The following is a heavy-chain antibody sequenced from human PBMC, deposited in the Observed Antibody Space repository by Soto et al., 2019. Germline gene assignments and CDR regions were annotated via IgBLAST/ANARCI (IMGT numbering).Heavy chain of an antibody. CDR3: ARDQRSSSLTTSLFDP. CDR2: INPSGGST. CDR1: GYTFTSYY. J-gene: IGHJ5*02. V-gene: IGHV1-46*01. Sequence: QVQLVQSGAEVKKPGASVKVSCKASGYTFTSYYMHWVRQAPGQGLEWMGIINPSGGSTSYAQKFQGRVTMTRDTSTSTVYMELSSLRSEDTAVYDCARDQRSSSLTTSLFDPWGQGTLVTVSS. D-gene: IGHD6-6*01.